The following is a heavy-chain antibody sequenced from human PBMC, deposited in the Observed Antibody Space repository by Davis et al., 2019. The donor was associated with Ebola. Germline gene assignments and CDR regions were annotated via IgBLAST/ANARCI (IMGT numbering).Heavy chain of an antibody. V-gene: IGHV3-30-3*01. D-gene: IGHD4-17*01. CDR2: ISYDGSNK. CDR3: ARDLGYGDQEDV. Sequence: GESLKISCAASGFTFSSYAMHWVRQAPGKGLEWVAVISYDGSNKYYADSVKGRFTISRDNSKNSLYLQMNSLRAEDTAVYYCARDLGYGDQEDVWGQRTTVTVSS. J-gene: IGHJ6*02. CDR1: GFTFSSYA.